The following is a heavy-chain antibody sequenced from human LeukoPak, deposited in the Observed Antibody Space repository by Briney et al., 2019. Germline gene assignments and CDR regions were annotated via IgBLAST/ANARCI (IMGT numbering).Heavy chain of an antibody. CDR2: INQDGGEI. V-gene: IGHV3-7*03. D-gene: IGHD2-2*01. Sequence: GGSLRLSCAASGFTFSTSWMTWVRQAPGKGLEWVASINQDGGEIHYVDSVKGRFTISRDNSKSTLSLQMNSLRAEDTAIYYCATYRQVPLPFESWGQGTLVTVSS. J-gene: IGHJ4*02. CDR3: ATYRQVPLPFES. CDR1: GFTFSTSW.